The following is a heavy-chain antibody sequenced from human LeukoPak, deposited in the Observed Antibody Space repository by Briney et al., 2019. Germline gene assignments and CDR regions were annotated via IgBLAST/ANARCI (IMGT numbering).Heavy chain of an antibody. Sequence: ASVKVSCKASGGTFSSYAISWVRQAPGQGLEWMGGIIPIFGTANYAQKFQGRVTITADESTSTAYMELSSLRSEDTAVYYCASFQRVGAINWFDPWGQGTLVTVSS. CDR2: IIPIFGTA. V-gene: IGHV1-69*13. D-gene: IGHD1-26*01. CDR3: ASFQRVGAINWFDP. J-gene: IGHJ5*02. CDR1: GGTFSSYA.